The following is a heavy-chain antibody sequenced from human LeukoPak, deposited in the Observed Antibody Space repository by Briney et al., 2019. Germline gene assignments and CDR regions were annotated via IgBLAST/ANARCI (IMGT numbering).Heavy chain of an antibody. J-gene: IGHJ4*02. CDR3: AHSIAVAGSFDY. CDR2: ISDRGATI. D-gene: IGHD6-19*01. V-gene: IGHV3-48*03. Sequence: GRSLRLSCAASGFTFSTYEMNWVRQAPGKGLEWISYISDRGATIYYADSVKGRFTISRDNAKNSLYLQMNSLRGEDTAVYYCAHSIAVAGSFDYWGQGTLVTVSS. CDR1: GFTFSTYE.